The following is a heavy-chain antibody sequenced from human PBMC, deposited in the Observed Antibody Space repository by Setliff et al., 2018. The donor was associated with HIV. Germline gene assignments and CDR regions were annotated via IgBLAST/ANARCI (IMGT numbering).Heavy chain of an antibody. CDR2: IYTTGST. CDR3: ARVQVSGTYPIDY. V-gene: IGHV4-4*09. Sequence: SETLSLTCTVSGDSISNYYWSWVRQPPGKGLEWIGYIYTTGSTNYNPSLKSLVTMSVDTSKNQFSLRLTSVTAADTAVYYCARVQVSGTYPIDYWGQGTLVTVSS. CDR1: GDSISNYY. J-gene: IGHJ4*02. D-gene: IGHD3-10*01.